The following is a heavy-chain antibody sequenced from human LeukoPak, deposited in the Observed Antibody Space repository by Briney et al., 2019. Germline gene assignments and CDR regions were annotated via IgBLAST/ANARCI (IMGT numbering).Heavy chain of an antibody. V-gene: IGHV3-48*03. D-gene: IGHD5-18*01. CDR2: ISSSGTTM. Sequence: GGSLRLSCAASGISFSSYEVNWVRQAPGKGLEWISCISSSGTTMYYADSVKGRFTISRDNAKNSLYLQMNSLRAEDTAVYYCARGFRDTAMFLDYWGQGTLVTVSS. CDR3: ARGFRDTAMFLDY. J-gene: IGHJ4*02. CDR1: GISFSSYE.